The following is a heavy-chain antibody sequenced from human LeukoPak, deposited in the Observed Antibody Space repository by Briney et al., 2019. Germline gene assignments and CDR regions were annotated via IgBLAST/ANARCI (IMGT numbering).Heavy chain of an antibody. CDR3: ARDGVGDRRGDYYYYMDV. CDR2: NNPNSGGT. CDR1: GYTFTGYY. Sequence: ASVKVSCKASGYTFTGYYMHRVRPAPGQGLEWMGLNNPNSGGTNYAQKFQGRVTMTRDTSISTAYMELSRLRSDDTAVYYCARDGVGDRRGDYYYYMDVWGKGTTVTVSS. J-gene: IGHJ6*03. D-gene: IGHD3-10*01. V-gene: IGHV1-2*02.